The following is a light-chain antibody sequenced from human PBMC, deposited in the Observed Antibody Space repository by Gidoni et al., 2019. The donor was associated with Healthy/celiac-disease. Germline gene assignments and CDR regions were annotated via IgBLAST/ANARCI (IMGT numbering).Light chain of an antibody. CDR2: GAS. J-gene: IGKJ4*01. Sequence: IVLTQSPGTLSLSPVARAPLSCRASQSVSRSYLAWYQQKPGQAPRLLIYGASSRATGIPDRCSGSGSGTDFTLTISRLDPEDFAVYYCQQYGSSPLTFGGGTKVEIK. CDR3: QQYGSSPLT. V-gene: IGKV3-20*01. CDR1: QSVSRSY.